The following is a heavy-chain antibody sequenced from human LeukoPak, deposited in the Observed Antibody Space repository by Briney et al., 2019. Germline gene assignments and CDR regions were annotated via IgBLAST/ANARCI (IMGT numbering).Heavy chain of an antibody. CDR1: GFTFSSYS. V-gene: IGHV3-21*01. CDR2: ISSSSSYI. D-gene: IGHD2-2*02. CDR3: ARPSCSRTSCYTDWYFDL. Sequence: GGSLRLSCAASGFTFSSYSMNWVRQAPGKGLEWVSSISSSSSYIYYADSVKGRFTISRDNAKNSLYLQMNSLRAEDTAVYYCARPSCSRTSCYTDWYFDLLGRGTLVTVSS. J-gene: IGHJ2*01.